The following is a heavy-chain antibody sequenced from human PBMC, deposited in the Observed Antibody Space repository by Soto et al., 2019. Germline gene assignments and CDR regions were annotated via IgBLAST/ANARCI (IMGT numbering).Heavy chain of an antibody. D-gene: IGHD6-6*01. CDR2: IWYDGSNK. Sequence: QVQLVESGGGVVQPGRSLRLSCAASGFTFSSYGMHWVRQAPGKGLEWVAVIWYDGSNKYYADSVKGRFTISRDNSKNTRYLQMNSLRAEDTAVYYCASARQLVPYDYWGQGTLVTVSS. CDR3: ASARQLVPYDY. CDR1: GFTFSSYG. V-gene: IGHV3-33*01. J-gene: IGHJ4*02.